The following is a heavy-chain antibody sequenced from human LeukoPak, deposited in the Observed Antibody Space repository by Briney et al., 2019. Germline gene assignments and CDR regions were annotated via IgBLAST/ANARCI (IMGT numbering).Heavy chain of an antibody. CDR3: ARGGYYAAH. Sequence: SETLSLTCTVSGGSISSGGYYWSWIRRHPGKGLGWIGYIYYSGSTYYNPSLKSRVTISVDTSKNQFSLKLSSVTAADTAVYYCARGGYYAAHWGQGTLVTVSS. CDR2: IYYSGST. V-gene: IGHV4-31*03. CDR1: GGSISSGGYY. J-gene: IGHJ4*02. D-gene: IGHD2-2*01.